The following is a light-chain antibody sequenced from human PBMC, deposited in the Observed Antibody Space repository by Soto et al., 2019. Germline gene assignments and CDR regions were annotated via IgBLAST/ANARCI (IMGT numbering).Light chain of an antibody. V-gene: IGKV1-27*01. CDR3: QKYNSAPFT. Sequence: PMTPSPSSLSASVRDRVTITCRASQGISNYLAWYQQKPGKVPKLLIHAASTLQSGAPSRFSGSGSGTDFTLSISSLQPEDVATYYCQKYNSAPFTFGPGTKVDIK. J-gene: IGKJ3*01. CDR2: AAS. CDR1: QGISNY.